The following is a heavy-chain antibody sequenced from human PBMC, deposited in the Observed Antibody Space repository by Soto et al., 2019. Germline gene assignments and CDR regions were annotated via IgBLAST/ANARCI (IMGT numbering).Heavy chain of an antibody. CDR2: IYYSGST. CDR3: ARHPYHSSGRGVNNLFDL. D-gene: IGHD3-10*01. V-gene: IGHV4-31*01. CDR1: GGSISSGGYY. Sequence: QVQLQESGPGLVKPSQTLSLTCTVSGGSISSGGYYWSWIRQHPGKGLEWIGYIYYSGSTYYNPSLKSQVTISVDTSKNQFSLKLSSVTAADTAVYYCARHPYHSSGRGVNNLFDLWGQGTLVTVSS. J-gene: IGHJ5*02.